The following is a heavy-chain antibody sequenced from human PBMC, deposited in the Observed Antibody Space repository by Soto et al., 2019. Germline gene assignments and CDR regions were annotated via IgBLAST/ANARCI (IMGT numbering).Heavy chain of an antibody. CDR3: ARHRGTFGELLLSLEP. D-gene: IGHD3-10*01. CDR2: IYYSGST. CDR1: GGSISSYY. Sequence: SETLSLTCTVSGGSISSYYWSWIRQHPGKGLEWIGYIYYSGSTNYNPSLKSRVTISVDTSKNQFSLKLSSVTAADTAVYYCARHRGTFGELLLSLEPWGQGTLVTVSS. J-gene: IGHJ4*02. V-gene: IGHV4-59*08.